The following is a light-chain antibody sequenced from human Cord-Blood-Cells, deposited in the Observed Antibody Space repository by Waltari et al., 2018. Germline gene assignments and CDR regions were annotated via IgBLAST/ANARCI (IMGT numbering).Light chain of an antibody. V-gene: IGKV3-15*01. CDR2: GAS. CDR3: QQYNNWPPLT. J-gene: IGKJ4*01. Sequence: EIVMTQSPATLSVSPGERATLSCRASQSVSRNLAWYQQKPGQAPRLLIYGASTRANGIQARFSGSGSGTEFTLTISSLQSEDFAVYYCQQYNNWPPLTFGGGTKVEIK. CDR1: QSVSRN.